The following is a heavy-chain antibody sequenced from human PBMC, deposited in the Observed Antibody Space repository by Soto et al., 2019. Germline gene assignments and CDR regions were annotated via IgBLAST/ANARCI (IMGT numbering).Heavy chain of an antibody. D-gene: IGHD2-15*01. CDR3: ARDQGYCSGGSCSTPDDY. Sequence: GGSLRLSCAASGFTFSSYSMNWVRQAPGKGLEWVSSISSSSSYIYYADSVKGRFTISRDNAKSSLYLQMNSLRAEDTAVYYCARDQGYCSGGSCSTPDDYWGQGTLVTVSS. CDR1: GFTFSSYS. J-gene: IGHJ4*02. CDR2: ISSSSSYI. V-gene: IGHV3-21*01.